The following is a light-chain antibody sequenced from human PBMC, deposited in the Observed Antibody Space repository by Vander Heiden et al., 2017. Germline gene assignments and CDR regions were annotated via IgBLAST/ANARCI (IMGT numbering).Light chain of an antibody. CDR2: GDR. Sequence: HSVLTQPSSLSGAPGQRVTLSCPGSSPNIGKNEDGHWGEQVEGKAARLLIYGDRNRPSGVPDRLSGSRSGTSASLVITGLKPDDEAEDYCQSYDTRVSGAKVFGGGTKLTVL. CDR3: QSYDTRVSGAKV. CDR1: SPNIGKNED. V-gene: IGLV1-40*01. J-gene: IGLJ3*02.